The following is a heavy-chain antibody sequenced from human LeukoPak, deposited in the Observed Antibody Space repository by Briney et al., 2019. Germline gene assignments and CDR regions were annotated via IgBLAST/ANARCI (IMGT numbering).Heavy chain of an antibody. CDR1: GYSIRSSNW. V-gene: IGHV4-28*03. D-gene: IGHD3-10*01. J-gene: IGHJ3*02. CDR3: ARGSGILDAFDI. Sequence: SETLSLTCAVSGYSIRSSNWWGWIRQPPGKGLEWIGYIYYSGRTYYNPSLKSRVTMSVDTSKNQFSLKLSSVTAVGTAVYYCARGSGILDAFDIWGQGTMVSVSS. CDR2: IYYSGRT.